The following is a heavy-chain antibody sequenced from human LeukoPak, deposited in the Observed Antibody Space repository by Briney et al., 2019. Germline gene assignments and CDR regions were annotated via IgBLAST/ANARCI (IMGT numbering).Heavy chain of an antibody. J-gene: IGHJ4*02. CDR2: ITSNGVGT. CDR3: AGGSSWYLDY. D-gene: IGHD6-13*01. Sequence: PGGSLRLSCAASGFTFITYPMHWVRQAPGKGLEYVSSITSNGVGTYYANSVKGRFTISRDNSKNTLYLEMGSLRAEDMAVHCCAGGSSWYLDYWGQGTLVTVSS. CDR1: GFTFITYP. V-gene: IGHV3-64*01.